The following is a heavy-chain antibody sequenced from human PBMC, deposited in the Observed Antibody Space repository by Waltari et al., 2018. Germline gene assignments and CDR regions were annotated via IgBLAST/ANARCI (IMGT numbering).Heavy chain of an antibody. V-gene: IGHV4-34*02. D-gene: IGHD6-19*01. Sequence: QVELQQWGAGLLRPSETLSLTCAVYGVSLSDYYWTWIRQPLGKGLEWIGENKLGAVTYYNPSLEGRVTILLDKSKNQFSLHLVSVTAADTARYYCVTGPRDKWVGRYSGEFFHHWGPGTLVTVSS. CDR1: GVSLSDYY. CDR3: VTGPRDKWVGRYSGEFFHH. CDR2: NKLGAVT. J-gene: IGHJ1*01.